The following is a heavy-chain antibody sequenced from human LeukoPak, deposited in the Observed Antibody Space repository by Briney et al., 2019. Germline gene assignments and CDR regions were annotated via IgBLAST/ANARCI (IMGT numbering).Heavy chain of an antibody. Sequence: PGRSLRLSCAASGFSFSSFDMHWVRQATGKGLEWVSVIGTAGDSYYPGSVKGRFTISREIAKNSLYLQMNSLRAGDTAVYYCTRSLPCRGYSPHDCGAFDIWGQGTMVTVSS. D-gene: IGHD5-12*01. V-gene: IGHV3-13*01. J-gene: IGHJ3*02. CDR3: TRSLPCRGYSPHDCGAFDI. CDR2: IGTAGDS. CDR1: GFSFSSFD.